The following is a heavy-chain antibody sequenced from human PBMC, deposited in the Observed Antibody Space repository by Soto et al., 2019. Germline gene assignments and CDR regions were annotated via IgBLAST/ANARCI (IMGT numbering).Heavy chain of an antibody. V-gene: IGHV4-31*03. CDR1: VGSISSDGYY. D-gene: IGHD3-22*01. J-gene: IGHJ4*02. CDR2: IYYSGST. CDR3: ARVLGYYYDSSGVDY. Sequence: SLSLTCTVSVGSISSDGYYWSWILQHPGKGLEWIGYIYYSGSTYYNPSRKSRVTISVDTSKNQFSLKLSSVTAADTAVYYCARVLGYYYDSSGVDYWGQGTLVTVSS.